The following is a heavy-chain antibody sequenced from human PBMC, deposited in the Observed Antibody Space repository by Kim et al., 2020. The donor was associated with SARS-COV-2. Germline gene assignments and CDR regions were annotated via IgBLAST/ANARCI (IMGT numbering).Heavy chain of an antibody. J-gene: IGHJ5*02. CDR1: GFTFGSYG. D-gene: IGHD6-13*01. CDR2: ISYDGSNK. CDR3: AKEGIAAAGRGNWFYP. V-gene: IGHV3-30*18. Sequence: GGSLRLSCAASGFTFGSYGMHWVRQAPGKGLEWVAVISYDGSNKYYADSVKGRFTISRDNSKNTLYLQMNSLRAEDTAVYYCAKEGIAAAGRGNWFYPWGQGTLVTVSS.